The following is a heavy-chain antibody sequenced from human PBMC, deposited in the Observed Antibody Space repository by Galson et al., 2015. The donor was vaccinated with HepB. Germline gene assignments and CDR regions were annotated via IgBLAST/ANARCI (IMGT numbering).Heavy chain of an antibody. J-gene: IGHJ6*03. CDR3: ARDVEEDDFWSGYYPYYYYYMDV. Sequence: LSCAASGFTFSGYSMNWVRQAPGKGLEWVSYISSSSSTIYYADSVKGRFTISRDNAKNSLYLQMNSLRDEDTAVYYCARDVEEDDFWSGYYPYYYYYMDVWGKGTTVTVSS. CDR1: GFTFSGYS. V-gene: IGHV3-48*02. CDR2: ISSSSSTI. D-gene: IGHD3-3*01.